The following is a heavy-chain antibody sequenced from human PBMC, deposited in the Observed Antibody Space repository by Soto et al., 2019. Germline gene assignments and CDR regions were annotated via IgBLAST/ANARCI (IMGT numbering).Heavy chain of an antibody. J-gene: IGHJ4*02. CDR2: TYWDDDK. CDR1: GFSLSSSGEG. Sequence: QITLKESGPTLVKPTQTLTLTCTFSGFSLSSSGEGVGWIRQPPGEALQWLALTYWDDDKRYSPSLKGRLTITGXXTXNXXVLTMPNMDPVDTATYYGAHRQTYVSGGDPVNFDYWGQGSLVTVSS. CDR3: AHRQTYVSGGDPVNFDY. D-gene: IGHD2-21*02. V-gene: IGHV2-5*02.